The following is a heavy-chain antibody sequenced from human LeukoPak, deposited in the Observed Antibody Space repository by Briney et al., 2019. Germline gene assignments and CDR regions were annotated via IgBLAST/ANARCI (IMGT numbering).Heavy chain of an antibody. CDR3: ARAEYSGSYGEGVDC. CDR2: IYTSGST. V-gene: IGHV4-4*07. CDR1: GGSISSYY. J-gene: IGHJ4*02. D-gene: IGHD1-26*01. Sequence: SETLSLTCTVSGGSISSYYWSWIRQPAGKGLEWIGRIYTSGSTNYNPSLKSRVTISVDTSKNQFSLKLSSVTAADTAVYYCARAEYSGSYGEGVDCWGQGTLVTVSS.